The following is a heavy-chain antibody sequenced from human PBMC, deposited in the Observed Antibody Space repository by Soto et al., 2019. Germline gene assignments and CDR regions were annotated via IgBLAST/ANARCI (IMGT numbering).Heavy chain of an antibody. Sequence: PSETLSLTCSVSGDSVSSDSAAWNWIRQSPARGLEWLGRTYYRSKWYSYYEPSVKSRITIKPDTSKNKFYLQLNSVTPEYTAEYHCASGPSPLDPWGQGIVVTVSS. CDR1: GDSVSSDSAA. CDR3: ASGPSPLDP. V-gene: IGHV6-1*01. CDR2: TYYRSKWYS. J-gene: IGHJ5*02.